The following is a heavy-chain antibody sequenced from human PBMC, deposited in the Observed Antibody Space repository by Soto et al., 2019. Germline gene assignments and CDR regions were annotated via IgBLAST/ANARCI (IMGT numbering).Heavy chain of an antibody. V-gene: IGHV4-30-4*01. J-gene: IGHJ6*02. Sequence: LSLTCTVSGGSISSGDYYWSWIRQPPGKGLEWIGYIYYSGSTYYNPSLKSRVTISVDTSKNQFSLKLSSVTAADTAVYYCARDNILGILYGGMDVWGQGTTVTSP. CDR1: GGSISSGDYY. CDR3: ARDNILGILYGGMDV. D-gene: IGHD3-3*01. CDR2: IYYSGST.